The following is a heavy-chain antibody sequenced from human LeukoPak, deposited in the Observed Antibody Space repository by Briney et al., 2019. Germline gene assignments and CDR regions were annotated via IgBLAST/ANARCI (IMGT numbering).Heavy chain of an antibody. CDR1: GFTFSSYA. CDR3: AKLAGYCSGGSCYSVVDYYYYMDV. J-gene: IGHJ6*03. CDR2: ISGSGGST. Sequence: GGSLRLSCAASGFTFSSYAMSWVRQAPGKGLEWVSAISGSGGSTYYADSVKGRFTISRDNSKNTLYLQMNSLRAEDTAVYYCAKLAGYCSGGSCYSVVDYYYYMDVWGKGTTVTVSS. D-gene: IGHD2-15*01. V-gene: IGHV3-23*01.